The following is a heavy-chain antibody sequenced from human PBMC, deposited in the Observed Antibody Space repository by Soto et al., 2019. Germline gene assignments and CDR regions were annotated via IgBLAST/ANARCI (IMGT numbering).Heavy chain of an antibody. CDR2: IIPIFGTA. J-gene: IGHJ5*02. Sequence: QVQLVQSGAEVKKPGSSVKVSCKASGGTFSSYAISWVRQAPGQGLEWMGGIIPIFGTANYAQKFQGRVTITADEATSTAYMELSSLRSEDTAVYYCARCSIPYSSSSGYWFDPWGQGTLVTVSS. CDR3: ARCSIPYSSSSGYWFDP. CDR1: GGTFSSYA. D-gene: IGHD6-6*01. V-gene: IGHV1-69*12.